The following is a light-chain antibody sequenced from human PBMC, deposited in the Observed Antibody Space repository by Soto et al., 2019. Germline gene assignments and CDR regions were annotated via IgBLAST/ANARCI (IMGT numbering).Light chain of an antibody. V-gene: IGKV3-15*01. CDR1: QSVSGR. J-gene: IGKJ2*01. CDR3: HQYNNGPPYT. CDR2: GAS. Sequence: DIVMTQSPATLSVSPGERATLSCRASQSVSGRLAWYQQKPGQPPRLLVYGASIRASGIPARFSGSGSGTEFTLTISSLQSEDFAVYYCHQYNNGPPYTFGQGTKQEIK.